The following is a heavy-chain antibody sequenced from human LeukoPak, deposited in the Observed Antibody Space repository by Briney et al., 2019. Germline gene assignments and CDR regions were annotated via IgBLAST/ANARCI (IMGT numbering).Heavy chain of an antibody. CDR2: INPNSGGT. CDR1: RYTFTGYY. D-gene: IGHD2-2*02. V-gene: IGHV1-2*02. CDR3: ARARYCSSSSCYIFDY. Sequence: ASVKVSCKASRYTFTGYYMHWVRQAPGQGLEWMGWINPNSGGTNYAQKFQGRVTMTRDTSISTAYMELSRLRSDDTAVYYCARARYCSSSSCYIFDYWGQGTLVTVSS. J-gene: IGHJ4*02.